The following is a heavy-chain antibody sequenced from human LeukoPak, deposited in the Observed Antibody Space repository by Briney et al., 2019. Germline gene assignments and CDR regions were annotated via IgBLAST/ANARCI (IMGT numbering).Heavy chain of an antibody. Sequence: GGSLRLSCAASGFTFSSYWMHWVRQALGKGLVWVSRINSDGSSTSYADSVKGRFTISRDNAKNTLYLQMNSLRAEDTAVYYCARGVYRRFPNWFDPWGQGTLVTVSS. V-gene: IGHV3-74*01. D-gene: IGHD1-26*01. CDR3: ARGVYRRFPNWFDP. CDR1: GFTFSSYW. CDR2: INSDGSST. J-gene: IGHJ5*02.